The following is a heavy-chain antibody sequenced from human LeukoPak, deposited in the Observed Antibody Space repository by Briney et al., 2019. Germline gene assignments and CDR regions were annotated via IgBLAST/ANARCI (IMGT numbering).Heavy chain of an antibody. V-gene: IGHV3-72*01. CDR3: VRVGSVAGSDYLDY. Sequence: PGGSLRLSCAISGFTFSDHFLDWVRQAPGKGLEWVGRSRNKAKSYTTEYAASVKGRFTISGDDSKNSLYLQMNSLKTADTAVYYCVRVGSVAGSDYLDYWGQGTLVTVSS. CDR2: SRNKAKSYTT. D-gene: IGHD6-19*01. J-gene: IGHJ4*02. CDR1: GFTFSDHF.